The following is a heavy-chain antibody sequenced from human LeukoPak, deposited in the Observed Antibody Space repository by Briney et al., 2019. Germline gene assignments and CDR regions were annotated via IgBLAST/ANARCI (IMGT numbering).Heavy chain of an antibody. V-gene: IGHV3-53*01. CDR1: GFTVSTNY. Sequence: GGSLRLSCAASGFTVSTNYMSWVRQAPGKGLGWVSVIYSGGSTYYADSVKGRFTISRDNSKNTLYLQMNSLRAEDTAVYYCARVFEAKNYFDYWGQGTLVTVSS. D-gene: IGHD4/OR15-4a*01. CDR2: IYSGGST. J-gene: IGHJ4*02. CDR3: ARVFEAKNYFDY.